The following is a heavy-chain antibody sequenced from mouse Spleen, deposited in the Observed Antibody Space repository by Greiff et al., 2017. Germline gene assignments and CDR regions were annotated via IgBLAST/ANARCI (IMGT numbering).Heavy chain of an antibody. CDR3: ARGDYGSRGFAY. J-gene: IGHJ3*01. CDR1: GYSITSGYD. V-gene: IGHV3-1*01. CDR2: ISYSGST. D-gene: IGHD1-1*01. Sequence: EVKLVESGPGMVKPSQSLSLTCTVTGYSITSGYDWHWIRHFPGNKLEWMGYISYSGSTNYNPSLKSRISITHDTSKNHFFLKLNSVTTEDTATYYCARGDYGSRGFAYWGQGTLVTVSA.